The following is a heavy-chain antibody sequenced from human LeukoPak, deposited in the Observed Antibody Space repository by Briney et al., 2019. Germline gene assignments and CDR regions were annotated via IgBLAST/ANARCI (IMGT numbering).Heavy chain of an antibody. Sequence: GGSLRLSCAASGFTFSSYAMSWVRQAPGKGLEWVSAISGSGGSTYYADSVKGRFTISRDNSKNTLYLQMNSLRAEDTAVYYXXXXXXXGYFYFDYWGQGTLVTVSS. V-gene: IGHV3-23*01. CDR1: GFTFSSYA. J-gene: IGHJ4*02. CDR3: XXXXXXGYFYFDY. CDR2: ISGSGGST. D-gene: IGHD3-22*01.